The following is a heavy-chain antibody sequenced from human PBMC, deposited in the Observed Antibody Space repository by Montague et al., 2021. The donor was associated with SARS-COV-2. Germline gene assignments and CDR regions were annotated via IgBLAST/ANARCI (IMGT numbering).Heavy chain of an antibody. CDR2: IYPGDSDT. D-gene: IGHD5-24*01. V-gene: IGHV5-51*01. CDR3: ARLDGYNLRGFDY. J-gene: IGHJ4*02. Sequence: QSAAEVKKPGESLKISCEGSGYRFTSYWIGWVRQMPGKGLEWMGIIYPGDSDTRYSPSFQGQVTISVDKSISTAYLQWSSLKAPDTAMYYCARLDGYNLRGFDYWGQGALVSVSS. CDR1: GYRFTSYW.